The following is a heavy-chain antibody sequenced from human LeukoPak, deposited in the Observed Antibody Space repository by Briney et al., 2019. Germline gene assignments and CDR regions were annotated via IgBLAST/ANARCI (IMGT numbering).Heavy chain of an antibody. CDR1: GGSISSGGYA. V-gene: IGHV4-30-2*01. J-gene: IGHJ5*02. Sequence: SETLSLTCAVAGGSISSGGYAWGWIRQPPGKGLEWIGYIYHSGSTYYNPSLKSRVTISVDRSKNQFSLKLSSVTAADTAVYYCARFGRAFDPWGQGTLVTVSS. CDR2: IYHSGST. D-gene: IGHD3-10*01. CDR3: ARFGRAFDP.